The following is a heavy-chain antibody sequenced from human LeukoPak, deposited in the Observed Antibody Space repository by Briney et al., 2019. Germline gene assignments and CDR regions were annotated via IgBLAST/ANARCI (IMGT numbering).Heavy chain of an antibody. J-gene: IGHJ6*03. CDR2: IRYDGSNK. V-gene: IGHV3-30*02. D-gene: IGHD6-19*01. Sequence: GGSLRLSCAASGFTFSSYGMHWVRQAPGKGLGWVAFIRYDGSNKYYADSVKGRFTISRDNSKNTLYLQMNSPRAEDAAVYYCAKVGSSGYYYYMDVWGKGTTVTISS. CDR1: GFTFSSYG. CDR3: AKVGSSGYYYYMDV.